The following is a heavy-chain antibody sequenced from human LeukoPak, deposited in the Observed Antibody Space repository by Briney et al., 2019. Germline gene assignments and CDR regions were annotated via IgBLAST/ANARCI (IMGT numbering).Heavy chain of an antibody. J-gene: IGHJ4*02. Sequence: SSETLSLTCTVSGGSISRSSYYWGWIRQPPGKRLEWIGSIYYSGSTYYNPSLKSRVTMSVDTSKNQFSLNLSSVTAADTAVYYCASGGSYYYFDYWGQGTLVTVSS. CDR2: IYYSGST. V-gene: IGHV4-39*01. D-gene: IGHD1-26*01. CDR1: GGSISRSSYY. CDR3: ASGGSYYYFDY.